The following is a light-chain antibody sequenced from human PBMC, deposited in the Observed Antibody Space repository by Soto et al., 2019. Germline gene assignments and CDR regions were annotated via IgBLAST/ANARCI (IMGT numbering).Light chain of an antibody. Sequence: ELVFTQSPCTLSLSTVERATRSCGASQSVAANYLAWYQQKRGQAPRLLIYGASSRATGIPDRFSGSGSGPEFTLTISSLRSEDFAAYYCQQYNNWPQTFGQGTKVDIK. CDR2: GAS. CDR1: QSVAANY. V-gene: IGKV3D-15*01. CDR3: QQYNNWPQT. J-gene: IGKJ1*01.